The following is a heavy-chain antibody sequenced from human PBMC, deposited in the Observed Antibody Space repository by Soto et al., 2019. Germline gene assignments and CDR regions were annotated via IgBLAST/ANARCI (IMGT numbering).Heavy chain of an antibody. V-gene: IGHV4-4*02. Sequence: SETLSLTCAVSGGSFTSNNWWTWVRQPPGQGLEWIGEIYRTGSTNYNASLKSPVTISLDKSENQFSLKVTSLTAPDTAVYYCSSRDPGTSVDYWGQGTLVTVSS. CDR1: GGSFTSNNW. CDR2: IYRTGST. CDR3: SSRDPGTSVDY. J-gene: IGHJ4*02. D-gene: IGHD1-7*01.